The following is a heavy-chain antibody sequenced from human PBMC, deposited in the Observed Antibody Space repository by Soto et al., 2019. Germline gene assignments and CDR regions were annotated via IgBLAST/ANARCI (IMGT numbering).Heavy chain of an antibody. Sequence: QVQLVESGGGVVQPGRSLRLSCAASGFTFSSYGMHWVRQAPGKGLEWVAVIWYDGSNKYYADSVKGRFTISRDNYKKTLYLQIDSLRAEDTAVYYCGRDDYYDSSGYVDYWGQGTLVTVSS. CDR3: GRDDYYDSSGYVDY. D-gene: IGHD3-22*01. CDR1: GFTFSSYG. V-gene: IGHV3-33*01. J-gene: IGHJ4*02. CDR2: IWYDGSNK.